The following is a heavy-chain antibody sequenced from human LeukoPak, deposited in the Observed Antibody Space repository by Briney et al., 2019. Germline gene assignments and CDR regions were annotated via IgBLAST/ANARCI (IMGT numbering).Heavy chain of an antibody. J-gene: IGHJ2*01. CDR3: ARAVTYYYDSSGTYWYFDL. Sequence: PSETLSLTCTVSGGSISSYYWSWIRQPPGKGLERIGYIYYSGSTNYNPSLKSRVTISVDTSKNQFSLKLSSVTAADTAVYYCARAVTYYYDSSGTYWYFDLWGRGTLVTVSS. CDR2: IYYSGST. CDR1: GGSISSYY. V-gene: IGHV4-59*01. D-gene: IGHD3-22*01.